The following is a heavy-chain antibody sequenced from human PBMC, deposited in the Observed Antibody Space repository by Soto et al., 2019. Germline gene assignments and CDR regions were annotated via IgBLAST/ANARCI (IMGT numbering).Heavy chain of an antibody. V-gene: IGHV3-23*01. Sequence: EVQLLESGGGLVQPGGSLRLSCAASGFTFSSYAMSWVRQAPGKGLEWVSAISGSGASTYYADSVKGRFTISRDNSKNTLYLQMNSLRADDTAVYYCAKVLSANSERLRHYFDYLGQGTLVTVSS. CDR2: ISGSGAST. D-gene: IGHD6-25*01. CDR3: AKVLSANSERLRHYFDY. CDR1: GFTFSSYA. J-gene: IGHJ4*02.